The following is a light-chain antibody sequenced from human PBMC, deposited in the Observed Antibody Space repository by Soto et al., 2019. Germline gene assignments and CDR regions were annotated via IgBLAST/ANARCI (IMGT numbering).Light chain of an antibody. J-gene: IGKJ4*01. CDR2: DAS. V-gene: IGKV3-11*01. CDR1: QSVDND. CDR3: QQRSNWLT. Sequence: EIVMTQSPATLSVSPGVRATLSCRASQSVDNDLAWYQQKPGQPPRLLIYDASNRATGIPARFSGSGSGTDFTLTISSLEPEDFAVYYCQQRSNWLTFGGGTKVDIK.